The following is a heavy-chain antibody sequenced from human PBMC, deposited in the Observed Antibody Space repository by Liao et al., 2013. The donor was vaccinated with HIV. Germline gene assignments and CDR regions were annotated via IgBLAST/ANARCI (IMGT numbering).Heavy chain of an antibody. CDR3: ARDIRSGSYSHFDF. J-gene: IGHJ4*02. V-gene: IGHV4-61*02. Sequence: QVQLQESGPGLVKPSETLSLTCTVSGGSISSGDYYWSWIRQPAGKGLEWIGRMYTSGITNYNPSLKSRVSISIDTSKNQFSLRLNSVTAADTAVYYCARDIRSGSYSHFDFWGQGTLVTVSS. CDR2: MYTSGIT. CDR1: GGSISSGDYY. D-gene: IGHD1-26*01.